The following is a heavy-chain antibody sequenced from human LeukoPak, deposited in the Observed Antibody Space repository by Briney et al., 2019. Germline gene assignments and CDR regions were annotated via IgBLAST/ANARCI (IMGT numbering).Heavy chain of an antibody. CDR3: ARDTIAITQAFYT. CDR1: GYTFTSYG. V-gene: IGHV1-18*01. CDR2: ISGYNGNT. J-gene: IGHJ3*02. Sequence: ASVKVSCKASGYTFTSYGISWVRQAPGQGLEWMGWISGYNGNTDYAQNLQGRVTMTTDTSTSTAYMELRSLRSDDTAMYYCARDTIAITQAFYTWGQGTMVNVSS. D-gene: IGHD6-13*01.